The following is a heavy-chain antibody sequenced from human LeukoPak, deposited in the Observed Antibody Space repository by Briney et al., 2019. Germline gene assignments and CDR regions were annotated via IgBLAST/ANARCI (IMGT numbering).Heavy chain of an antibody. Sequence: GGSLRLSCAASGFTFNSYGMHWVRQAPGKGLEWVAFIRNDGSNKYHADSVKGRFTISRDNSKNTLYLQMNSLRAEDTAVYYCAKCSGYFDYWGQGTLVTVSS. CDR2: IRNDGSNK. D-gene: IGHD3-22*01. CDR1: GFTFNSYG. V-gene: IGHV3-30*02. J-gene: IGHJ4*02. CDR3: AKCSGYFDY.